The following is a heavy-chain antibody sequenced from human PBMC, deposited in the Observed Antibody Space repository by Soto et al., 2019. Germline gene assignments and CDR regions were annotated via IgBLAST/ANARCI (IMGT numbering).Heavy chain of an antibody. V-gene: IGHV1-3*01. CDR1: GYTFTSYA. J-gene: IGHJ3*02. Sequence: ASVKVSCKASGYTFTSYAMHWVRQAPGQRLEWMGWINAGNGNTKYSQKFQGRVTITRDTSASTAYMELSSLRSEDTAVYYCARGRATYYYDSSGYSDAFDIWGQGTMVTV. D-gene: IGHD3-22*01. CDR3: ARGRATYYYDSSGYSDAFDI. CDR2: INAGNGNT.